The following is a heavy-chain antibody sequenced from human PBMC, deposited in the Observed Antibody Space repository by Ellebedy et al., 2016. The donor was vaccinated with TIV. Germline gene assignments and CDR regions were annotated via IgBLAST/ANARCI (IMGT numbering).Heavy chain of an antibody. CDR2: IKQDGSDT. Sequence: GESLKISXAASGFTFSSFWLTWFRQAPGQGLEWVANIKQDGSDTNYVDSVKGRFTISRDNTKNTLYLHMSSLRDEDTAVYYCAGSSGWSGEGGSWGQGTLVIVSS. J-gene: IGHJ5*02. CDR1: GFTFSSFW. D-gene: IGHD6-13*01. V-gene: IGHV3-7*03. CDR3: AGSSGWSGEGGS.